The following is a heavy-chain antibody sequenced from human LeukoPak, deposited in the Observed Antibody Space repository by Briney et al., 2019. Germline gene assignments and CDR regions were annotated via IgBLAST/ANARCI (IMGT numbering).Heavy chain of an antibody. J-gene: IGHJ3*02. CDR2: ISSSSSYI. V-gene: IGHV3-21*01. D-gene: IGHD2-2*01. CDR1: GFTFSSCS. Sequence: PGGSLRLSCAASGFTFSSCSMNWVRQAPGKGLEWVSSISSSSSYIYYADSVKGRFTISRDNAKNSLYLQMNSLRAEDTAVYYCARGYCSSTSCYLPDAFDIWGQGTMVTVSS. CDR3: ARGYCSSTSCYLPDAFDI.